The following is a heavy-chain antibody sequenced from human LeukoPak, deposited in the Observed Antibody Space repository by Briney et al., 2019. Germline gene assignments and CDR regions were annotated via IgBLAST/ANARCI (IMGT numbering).Heavy chain of an antibody. J-gene: IGHJ4*02. V-gene: IGHV4-39*07. D-gene: IGHD3-10*01. CDR2: IYYDGST. Sequence: SETLSLTCTVSGGSISSSSYYWDWIRQSPGKGLEWIGSIYYDGSTYYNPSLKSRVTISVDTSKDQFSLKLSSVTAADTAVYYCARGVGYYYGSGSIFDYWGQGTLVTVSS. CDR3: ARGVGYYYGSGSIFDY. CDR1: GGSISSSSYY.